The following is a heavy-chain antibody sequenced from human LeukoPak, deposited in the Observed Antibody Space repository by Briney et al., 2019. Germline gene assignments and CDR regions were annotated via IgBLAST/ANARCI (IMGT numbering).Heavy chain of an antibody. Sequence: GGSLRLSCAASGFTFSSYRMTWVRQAPGKGLEWVSSISSSSSYIYYADSVKGRFTISRDNAKNSLYLQMNSLRAEDTAVYYCAREGEYYDFWSGYSTNWFDPWGQGTLVTVSS. J-gene: IGHJ5*02. CDR3: AREGEYYDFWSGYSTNWFDP. D-gene: IGHD3-3*01. V-gene: IGHV3-21*01. CDR1: GFTFSSYR. CDR2: ISSSSSYI.